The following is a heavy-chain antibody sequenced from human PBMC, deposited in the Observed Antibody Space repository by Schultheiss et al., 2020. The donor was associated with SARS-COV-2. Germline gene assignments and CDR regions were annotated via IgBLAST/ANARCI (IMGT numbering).Heavy chain of an antibody. J-gene: IGHJ4*02. Sequence: ASVKVSCKASGYTFSDYYIYWVRQAPGQRLEWMGWISAYNGNTNYAQKFQGRVTMTRDTSISTAYMELSSLRSEDTAVYYCATEVQGFSPGAYYFDYWGQGTLVTVSS. CDR1: GYTFSDYY. V-gene: IGHV1-2*02. CDR2: ISAYNGNT. D-gene: IGHD1-1*01. CDR3: ATEVQGFSPGAYYFDY.